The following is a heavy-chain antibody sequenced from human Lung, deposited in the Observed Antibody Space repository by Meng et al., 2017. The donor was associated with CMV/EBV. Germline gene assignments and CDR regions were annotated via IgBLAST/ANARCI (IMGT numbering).Heavy chain of an antibody. V-gene: IGHV3-7*01. CDR2: IKQDGSEK. Sequence: PXAAPGFTFSSFWMSRVRQAPGKGLEWVANIKQDGSEKYYVDSVKGRFTISRDQAKNSLYLQMNSLRAEETAVYYCARDDSIIADYGMDVWGQGTTVXVSS. D-gene: IGHD2-21*01. CDR1: GFTFSSFW. CDR3: ARDDSIIADYGMDV. J-gene: IGHJ6*02.